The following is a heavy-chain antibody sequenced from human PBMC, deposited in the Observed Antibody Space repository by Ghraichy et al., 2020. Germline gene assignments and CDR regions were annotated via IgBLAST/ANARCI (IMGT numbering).Heavy chain of an antibody. J-gene: IGHJ3*02. V-gene: IGHV4-34*01. Sequence: SETLSLTCAVYGGSFSGYYWSWIRQPPGKGLEWIGEINHSGSTNYNPSLKSRVTISVDTSKNQFSLKLSSVTAADTAVYYCARFVVGADDAFDIWGQGTMVTVSS. CDR1: GGSFSGYY. D-gene: IGHD1-26*01. CDR2: INHSGST. CDR3: ARFVVGADDAFDI.